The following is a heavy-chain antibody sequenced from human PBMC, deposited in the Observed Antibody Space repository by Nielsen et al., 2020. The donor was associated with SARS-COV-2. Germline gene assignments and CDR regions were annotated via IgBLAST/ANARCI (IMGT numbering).Heavy chain of an antibody. CDR2: ISGSGGST. J-gene: IGHJ4*02. CDR3: AKGTEWLLSYYFDY. Sequence: GGSLRLSCAASGFTFSYYYMSGVRQAPGKGLEWVSAISGSGGSTYYADSVKGRFTISRDNSKNTLYLQMNSLRAEDTAVYYCAKGTEWLLSYYFDYWGQGTLVTVSS. CDR1: GFTFSYYY. D-gene: IGHD3-3*01. V-gene: IGHV3-23*01.